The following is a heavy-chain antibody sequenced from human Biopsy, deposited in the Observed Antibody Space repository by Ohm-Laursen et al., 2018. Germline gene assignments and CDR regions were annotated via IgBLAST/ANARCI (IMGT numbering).Heavy chain of an antibody. CDR3: ARERDP. Sequence: AAVKVSCKASGYTFTDYYVHWVRQAPGHGLEWMGWIDTINGGARYAQKFQGRVTMTRDTSIRTAYMELSRLTSDDTAVYYCARERDPWGQGTLVTVSS. CDR1: GYTFTDYY. V-gene: IGHV1-2*02. CDR2: IDTINGGA. J-gene: IGHJ5*02.